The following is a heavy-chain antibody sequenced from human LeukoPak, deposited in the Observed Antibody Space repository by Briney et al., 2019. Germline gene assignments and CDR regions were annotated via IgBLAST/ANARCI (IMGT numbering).Heavy chain of an antibody. D-gene: IGHD2-15*01. CDR3: ARDCSGASCYDY. V-gene: IGHV3-11*06. Sequence: PGGSLRLSRAASGFTFSDYYMSWIRQAPGKGLEWVSYISSSSSYTNYADSVKGRFTISRDNAKNSLYLQMNSLRAEDTAVYYCARDCSGASCYDYWGQGTLVTVSS. J-gene: IGHJ4*02. CDR1: GFTFSDYY. CDR2: ISSSSSYT.